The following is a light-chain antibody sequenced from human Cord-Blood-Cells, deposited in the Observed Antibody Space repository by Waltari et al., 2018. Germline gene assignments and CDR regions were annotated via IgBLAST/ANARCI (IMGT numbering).Light chain of an antibody. V-gene: IGKV3-20*01. J-gene: IGKJ2*03. CDR3: QQYGSSPLYS. CDR1: QSFSSSY. Sequence: EIVLTQSPGTLSLSPGERATLSCRASQSFSSSYLAWYQQKPGPAPRLLIYGASSRATGIPDRFSGSGSGTDFTLTISRLEPEDFAVYYCQQYGSSPLYSFGQGTKLEIK. CDR2: GAS.